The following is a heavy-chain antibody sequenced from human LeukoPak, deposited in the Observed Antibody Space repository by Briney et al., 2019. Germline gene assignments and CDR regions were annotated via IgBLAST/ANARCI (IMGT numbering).Heavy chain of an antibody. Sequence: GESLKISCEGSGYSFTSYWIGWVRQMPGKGLEWMGIIYPGDSDTRYSPSFQGQVTISADKSISTAYLQWSSLKASDTAMYYCARHILGGVDYGDYYYYGMDVWGQGTTVTVSS. V-gene: IGHV5-51*01. CDR1: GYSFTSYW. CDR3: ARHILGGVDYGDYYYYGMDV. J-gene: IGHJ6*02. CDR2: IYPGDSDT. D-gene: IGHD4-17*01.